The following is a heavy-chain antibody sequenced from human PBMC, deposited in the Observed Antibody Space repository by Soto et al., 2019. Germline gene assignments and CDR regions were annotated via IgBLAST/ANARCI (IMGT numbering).Heavy chain of an antibody. D-gene: IGHD2-21*02. CDR3: AKKGLGSLTTYCNSGDCHYAFDI. Sequence: EVQLLESGGGLVQPGGSLRLSCAASGFTFSNYAMTWVRQAPGKGLEWVSTISGGGDGTFYADSVQGRFTISRDNSRNTVYLLINSLTAEDTAVYYCAKKGLGSLTTYCNSGDCHYAFDIWGQGTIVTVSS. CDR2: ISGGGDGT. V-gene: IGHV3-23*01. J-gene: IGHJ3*02. CDR1: GFTFSNYA.